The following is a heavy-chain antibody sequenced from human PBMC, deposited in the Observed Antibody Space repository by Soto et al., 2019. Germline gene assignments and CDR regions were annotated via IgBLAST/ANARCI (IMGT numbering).Heavy chain of an antibody. V-gene: IGHV1-18*04. D-gene: IGHD2-15*01. Sequence: QVHLVQSGPEVKKPGASVKVACRASGYIFISYGISWVRQAPGQGLEWMGWINTYTGQTNYAQNHLGRVTVTTDPSWATAYMELRSLGSDVRAVYYCARDRGYCSGGSCSSDWFDPWGQGTLVTVSS. CDR3: ARDRGYCSGGSCSSDWFDP. J-gene: IGHJ5*02. CDR2: INTYTGQT. CDR1: GYIFISYG.